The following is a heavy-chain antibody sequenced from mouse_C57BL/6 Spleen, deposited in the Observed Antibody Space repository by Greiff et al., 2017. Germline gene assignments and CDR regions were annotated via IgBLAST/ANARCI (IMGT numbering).Heavy chain of an antibody. V-gene: IGHV1-78*01. D-gene: IGHD1-1*02. J-gene: IGHJ2*01. CDR3: ARKGYGYYFDD. Sequence: QVQLQQSDAELVKPGASVKISCKVSGYTFTDHTIHWMKQRPEQGLEWIGYIYPRDGSTKYTDKFKGKATLTADKSSSTAYMQINSLTSEDSAVYFCARKGYGYYFDDWGQGTTLTVSS. CDR1: GYTFTDHT. CDR2: IYPRDGST.